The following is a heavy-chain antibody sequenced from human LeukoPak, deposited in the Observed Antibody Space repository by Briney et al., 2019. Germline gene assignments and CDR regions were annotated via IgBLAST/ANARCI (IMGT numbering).Heavy chain of an antibody. CDR1: GFTFSSYG. Sequence: GGSLRLSCAASGFTFSSYGMNWVRQAPGKGLEWVSGISDSGGSTYYADSVKGRFTISRDNSKNTLYLQMNSLRAEDTAVYYCAKYHSAYFDYWGQGTLVTVSS. D-gene: IGHD3-16*01. J-gene: IGHJ4*02. CDR2: ISDSGGST. V-gene: IGHV3-23*01. CDR3: AKYHSAYFDY.